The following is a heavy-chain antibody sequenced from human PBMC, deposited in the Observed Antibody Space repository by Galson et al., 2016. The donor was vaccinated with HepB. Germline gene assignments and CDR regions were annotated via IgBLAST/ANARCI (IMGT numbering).Heavy chain of an antibody. J-gene: IGHJ6*02. CDR1: GFTFSTYG. Sequence: SLRLSCAASGFTFSTYGMHWVRQAPGKGLKWVAVISHDGKNIYYADSVKGRFTISRDNSKNTLYLQMSSLRAEDTAVYYCAKDLRGWATTHGYYYYYCMDVWGQGAPVTVSS. D-gene: IGHD5-24*01. CDR3: AKDLRGWATTHGYYYYYCMDV. CDR2: ISHDGKNI. V-gene: IGHV3-30*18.